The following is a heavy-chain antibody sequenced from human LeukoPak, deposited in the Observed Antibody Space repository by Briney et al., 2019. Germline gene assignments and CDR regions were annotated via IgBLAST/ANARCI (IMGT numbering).Heavy chain of an antibody. CDR1: GGSMSSDSHY. J-gene: IGHJ4*02. V-gene: IGHV4-61*02. D-gene: IGHD6-19*01. CDR2: IYPSGNT. Sequence: SQTLSLTCSVSGGSMSSDSHYWSWIRQPAGKGLEWIGRIYPSGNTNYNPSLESRATISIDMSKNQFSLKLSSVTAADTAVYYCARVAGYSTGWYPLDFWGQGTLVTVSS. CDR3: ARVAGYSTGWYPLDF.